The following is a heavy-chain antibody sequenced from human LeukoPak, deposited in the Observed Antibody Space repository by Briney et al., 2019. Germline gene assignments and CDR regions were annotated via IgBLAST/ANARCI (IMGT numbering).Heavy chain of an antibody. CDR2: IYYSGST. D-gene: IGHD2-2*01. V-gene: IGHV4-31*03. J-gene: IGHJ3*02. CDR1: GGSVSSGSYY. Sequence: PSETLSLTCTVSGGSVSSGSYYWSWIRQHPGKGLEWIGYIYYSGSTYYNPSLKSRVTISVDTSKNQFSLKLSSVTAADTAVYYCAIPLPVEYCSSTSCSLDAFDIWGQGTMVTVSS. CDR3: AIPLPVEYCSSTSCSLDAFDI.